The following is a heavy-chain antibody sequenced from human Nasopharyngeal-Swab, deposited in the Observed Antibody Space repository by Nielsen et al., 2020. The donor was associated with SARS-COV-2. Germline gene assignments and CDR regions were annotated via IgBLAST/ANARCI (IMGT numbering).Heavy chain of an antibody. V-gene: IGHV3-30*18. D-gene: IGHD3-10*01. CDR3: AKERRTYYYGSGSYYRNVFDY. J-gene: IGHJ4*02. CDR2: ISYDGSNK. Sequence: WIRQPPGKGLEWVAVISYDGSNKYYADSVKGRFTISRDNSKNTLYLQMNSLRAEDTAVYYCAKERRTYYYGSGSYYRNVFDYWGQGTLVTVSS.